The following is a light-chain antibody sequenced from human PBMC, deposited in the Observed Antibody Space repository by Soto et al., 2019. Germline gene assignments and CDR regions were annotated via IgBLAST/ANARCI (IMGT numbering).Light chain of an antibody. J-gene: IGKJ3*01. CDR1: QSISSY. CDR3: QQSYSTPLS. Sequence: DIQMTQSPSSLSASVGDRVTITCRASQSISSYLNWYQQKPGKAPKLLIYAASSLQSGVPSRFSGSGSGTDFTLTISSIQPEDFATYYYQQSYSTPLSFGPGTKGDIK. V-gene: IGKV1-39*01. CDR2: AAS.